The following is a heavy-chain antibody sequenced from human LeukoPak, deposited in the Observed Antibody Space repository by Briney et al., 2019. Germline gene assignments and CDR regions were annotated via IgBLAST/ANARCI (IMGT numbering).Heavy chain of an antibody. Sequence: PGGSLGLSCAASRFTFSSYWMHWVRQAPGKGLVWVSRINSDGSSTSYADSVKGRFTISRDNAKNTLYLQMNSLRAEDTAVYYCARNMVRGLLDYWGQGTLVTVSS. J-gene: IGHJ4*02. CDR1: RFTFSSYW. D-gene: IGHD3-10*01. V-gene: IGHV3-74*01. CDR3: ARNMVRGLLDY. CDR2: INSDGSST.